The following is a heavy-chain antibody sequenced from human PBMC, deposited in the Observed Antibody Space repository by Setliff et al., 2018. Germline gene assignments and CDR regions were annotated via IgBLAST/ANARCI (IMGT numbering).Heavy chain of an antibody. Sequence: SETLSLTCAVYGGSFSGYYWSWIRQPPGKGLEWIGEINHSGSTNYNPSLKSRVTISVDTSKSQFSLKLSSMTAADTALDYCARNPDFLQYSFELWGRGTLVTVSS. D-gene: IGHD3-3*01. CDR1: GGSFSGYY. V-gene: IGHV4-34*01. CDR2: INHSGST. CDR3: ARNPDFLQYSFEL. J-gene: IGHJ2*01.